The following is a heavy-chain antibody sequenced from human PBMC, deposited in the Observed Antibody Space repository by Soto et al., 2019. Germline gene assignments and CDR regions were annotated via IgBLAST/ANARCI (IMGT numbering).Heavy chain of an antibody. CDR3: ARVRPGAWYSSSHHFDY. D-gene: IGHD6-6*01. CDR1: GYTFTSYG. Sequence: ASVKVSCKASGYTFTSYGISWVRQAPGQGLEWMGWISAYNGNTNYAQKLQGRVTMTTDTSTSTAYMELRSLRSDDTAVYYCARVRPGAWYSSSHHFDYWGQGTLVTVSS. CDR2: ISAYNGNT. V-gene: IGHV1-18*01. J-gene: IGHJ4*02.